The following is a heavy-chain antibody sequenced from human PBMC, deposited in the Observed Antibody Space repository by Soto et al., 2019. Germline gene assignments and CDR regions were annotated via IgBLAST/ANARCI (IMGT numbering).Heavy chain of an antibody. D-gene: IGHD6-19*01. Sequence: QVQLVQSGAEVKTPGASVEVSCKASGYTFTGFLIHWVRQAPGQGLEWMGWINPDSGGTNYAQKLQGRVTMTTDTSTSTAYMELRSLRSDDTAVYYCARRKQWLVGVGEEFDYWGQGTLVTVSS. J-gene: IGHJ4*02. CDR1: GYTFTGFL. V-gene: IGHV1-2*02. CDR3: ARRKQWLVGVGEEFDY. CDR2: INPDSGGT.